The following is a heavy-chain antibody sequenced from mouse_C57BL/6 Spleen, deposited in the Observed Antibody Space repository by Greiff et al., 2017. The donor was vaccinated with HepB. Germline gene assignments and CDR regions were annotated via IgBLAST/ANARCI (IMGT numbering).Heavy chain of an antibody. V-gene: IGHV5-17*01. D-gene: IGHD1-3*01. CDR3: ASGPYIGIYH. J-gene: IGHJ4*01. Sequence: EVKLVESGGGLVKPGGSLKLSCAASGFTFSDYGMHWVRQAPETGLEWVAYISSGSSNIYYADTVKGRVTISRDNAKKTLFLQMTSLRSEDTAMYYCASGPYIGIYHWGQGTSVTVAS. CDR2: ISSGSSNI. CDR1: GFTFSDYG.